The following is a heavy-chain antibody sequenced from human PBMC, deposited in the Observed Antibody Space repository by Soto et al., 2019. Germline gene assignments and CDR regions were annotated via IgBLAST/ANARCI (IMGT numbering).Heavy chain of an antibody. D-gene: IGHD3-16*01. CDR3: ARVWSRPGGGVLHYFDY. V-gene: IGHV4-31*03. CDR1: GGSISSGGYY. J-gene: IGHJ4*02. CDR2: NYYSGST. Sequence: QVQLQESGPGLVKPSQTLSLTCTVSGGSISSGGYYWSWIRQHPGKGLEWIGYNYYSGSTYYNPSLKSRVTISVDTSKNQFSLKLSSVTAADTAVYYCARVWSRPGGGVLHYFDYWGQGTLVTVSS.